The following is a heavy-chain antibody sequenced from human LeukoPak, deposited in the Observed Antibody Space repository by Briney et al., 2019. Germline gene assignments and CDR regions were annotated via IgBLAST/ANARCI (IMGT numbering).Heavy chain of an antibody. CDR1: GFTFSSYE. CDR2: ISSSGTTI. Sequence: GGSLRLSCAASGFTFSSYEMNWVRQAPGKGLEWVSYISSSGTTIYYAESVKGRFTISRDNAKNSLYLQMNSLRAEDTAVYYCARETGGDYLYYYYMDVWGKGTTVTISS. J-gene: IGHJ6*03. CDR3: ARETGGDYLYYYYMDV. D-gene: IGHD4-17*01. V-gene: IGHV3-48*03.